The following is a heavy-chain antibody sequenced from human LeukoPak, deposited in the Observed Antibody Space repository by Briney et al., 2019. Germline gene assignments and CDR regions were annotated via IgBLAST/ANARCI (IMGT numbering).Heavy chain of an antibody. D-gene: IGHD3/OR15-3a*01. J-gene: IGHJ4*02. Sequence: SETLSLTCSVSGGSFSNYFWSWVRQPAGKGLEWIGRIYPSGNTNYNPSLKSRVTLSVDTSKTQFYLSLSSVTAADTAVYYCANSNYAFSYFDYWSQGTLVTVSS. CDR2: IYPSGNT. V-gene: IGHV4-4*07. CDR3: ANSNYAFSYFDY. CDR1: GGSFSNYF.